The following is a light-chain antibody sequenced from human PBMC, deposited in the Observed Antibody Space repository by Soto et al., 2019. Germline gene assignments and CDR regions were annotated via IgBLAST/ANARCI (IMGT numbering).Light chain of an antibody. CDR1: ESISSDY. Sequence: EIVLTQSPGTLSLSPGERATLSCRASESISSDYLAWYQQKPGQAPRLLMYGASNRATGIPDRFSGSGFGTDFTLTISRLEPEDFAVYYCQQYESFGQGTKLEIK. CDR2: GAS. V-gene: IGKV3-20*01. J-gene: IGKJ2*01. CDR3: QQYES.